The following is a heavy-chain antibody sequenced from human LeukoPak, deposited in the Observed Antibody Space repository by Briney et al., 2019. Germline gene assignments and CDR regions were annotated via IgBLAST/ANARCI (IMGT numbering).Heavy chain of an antibody. CDR1: GGTFSSYA. J-gene: IGHJ5*02. Sequence: GASVKGSCKASGGTFSSYAISWVRQAPGQGLEWMGGIIPIFGTANYAQKFQGRVTITADEPTSSAYMEPSSLRSEDTAVYYCASLGGNSVGNWFDPWGQGTLVTVSS. CDR3: ASLGGNSVGNWFDP. D-gene: IGHD4-23*01. V-gene: IGHV1-69*13. CDR2: IIPIFGTA.